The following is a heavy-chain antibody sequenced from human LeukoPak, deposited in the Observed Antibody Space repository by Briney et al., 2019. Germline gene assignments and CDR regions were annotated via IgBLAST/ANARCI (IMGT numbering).Heavy chain of an antibody. V-gene: IGHV4-59*01. CDR2: IYSSGST. CDR3: ARDEYGSGSYQN. J-gene: IGHJ4*02. D-gene: IGHD3-10*01. Sequence: SETLSLTCTVSGGSISSYYWSWIRQPPGKGLEWIGYIYSSGSTNYNPSLKSRVTISVDSSKNQFSLKLSSVTAADTAVYYCARDEYGSGSYQNWGQGTLVTVSS. CDR1: GGSISSYY.